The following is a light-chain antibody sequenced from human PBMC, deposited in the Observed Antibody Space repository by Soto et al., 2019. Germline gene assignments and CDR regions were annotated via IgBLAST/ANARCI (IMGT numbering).Light chain of an antibody. V-gene: IGKV1-39*01. CDR1: QTISTY. CDR2: DAS. CDR3: QQSDSIPYT. J-gene: IGKJ2*01. Sequence: DIQMTQSPSSLSASVGDRVTITCRASQTISTYLNWYQQKPGKAPRLLIYDASSLLSGVPSRFSGSGSGTDFTLTIASLQPEDFSTYYCQQSDSIPYTFGQGTKVDIK.